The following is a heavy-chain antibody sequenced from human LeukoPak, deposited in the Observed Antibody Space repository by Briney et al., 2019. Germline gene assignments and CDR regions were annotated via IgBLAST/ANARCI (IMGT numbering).Heavy chain of an antibody. J-gene: IGHJ4*02. CDR3: ARTYSSGWYYY. CDR1: GGSISSYY. D-gene: IGHD6-19*01. CDR2: IHYTGST. V-gene: IGHV4-59*08. Sequence: SETLSLTCTVSGGSISSYYWSWIRQPPGKGLECIGYIHYTGSTNYNPSLKSRVTISVDTSKNQFSLKLSSVTAADTAVYYCARTYSSGWYYYWGQGTLVTVSS.